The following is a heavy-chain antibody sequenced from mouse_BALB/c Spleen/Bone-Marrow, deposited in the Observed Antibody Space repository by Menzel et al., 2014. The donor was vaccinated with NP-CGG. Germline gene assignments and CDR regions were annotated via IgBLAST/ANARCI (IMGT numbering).Heavy chain of an antibody. V-gene: IGHV1-53*01. J-gene: IGHJ2*01. D-gene: IGHD4-1*01. Sequence: LKESGPELVKPGASVKLSCKASGYTFTSSYMSWIKQRPGQGLEWIGKFNPSNGGTDFNEKFQSKATLTVDRSSNTAYMQLSSLTSDDSAVYYCTRRLGRFYFDYWGQGTTLTVSS. CDR3: TRRLGRFYFDY. CDR2: FNPSNGGT. CDR1: GYTFTSSY.